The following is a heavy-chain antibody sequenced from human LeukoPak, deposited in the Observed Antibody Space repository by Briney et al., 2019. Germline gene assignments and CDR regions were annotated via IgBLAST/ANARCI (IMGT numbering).Heavy chain of an antibody. Sequence: ASVKVSCKASGHTFTSYYMHWVRQAPGQGLEWMGIINPSGGSTSYAQRFQGRVTMTRDTSTSTVYMELSNLRSEDTAVYYCARAYCSSTSCYGLSNYGMDVWGQGTTVTVSS. D-gene: IGHD2-2*01. CDR3: ARAYCSSTSCYGLSNYGMDV. CDR2: INPSGGST. CDR1: GHTFTSYY. V-gene: IGHV1-46*01. J-gene: IGHJ6*02.